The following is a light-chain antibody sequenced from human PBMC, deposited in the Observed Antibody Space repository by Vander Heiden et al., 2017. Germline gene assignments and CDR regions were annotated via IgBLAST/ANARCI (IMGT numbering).Light chain of an antibody. CDR3: QQSYSTTHT. CDR2: AAS. CDR1: QSISSY. J-gene: IGKJ2*01. Sequence: DIQMTQSPSSLSASVGDRVTITCRASQSISSYLNWYQQKPGKAPKLLIYAASSLQSGVPSRFSGSGSGTDFTLTISSLQPEDFATYYCQQSYSTTHTFGQGTKLGIK. V-gene: IGKV1-39*01.